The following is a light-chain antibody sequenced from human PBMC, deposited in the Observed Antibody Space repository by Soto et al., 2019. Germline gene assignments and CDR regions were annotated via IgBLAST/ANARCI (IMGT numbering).Light chain of an antibody. J-gene: IGKJ1*01. CDR2: GAS. CDR1: QSVSSN. V-gene: IGKV3-15*01. CDR3: QQYNNWPQT. Sequence: EIVLTQSPGTLSLSPGERATLSCRASQSVSSNYLAWYQQTPGQAPRLLIYGASTRATGIPARFSGSGSGTEFTLTISSLQSEDFAVYYCQQYNNWPQTFGQGTKVDIK.